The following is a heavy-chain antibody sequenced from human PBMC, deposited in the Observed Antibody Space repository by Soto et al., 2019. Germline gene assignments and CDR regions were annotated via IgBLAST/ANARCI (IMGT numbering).Heavy chain of an antibody. J-gene: IGHJ1*01. Sequence: SETLSLTCTVSGGSISSGGYYWSWIRQHPGKGLEWIGYIYYSGSTYYNPSLKSRVTISVDTSKNQFSLKLSSVTAADTAVYYCAGVTYYYDSSGYYYRYFQHWGQGTLVTVSS. CDR1: GGSISSGGYY. D-gene: IGHD3-22*01. CDR3: AGVTYYYDSSGYYYRYFQH. CDR2: IYYSGST. V-gene: IGHV4-31*03.